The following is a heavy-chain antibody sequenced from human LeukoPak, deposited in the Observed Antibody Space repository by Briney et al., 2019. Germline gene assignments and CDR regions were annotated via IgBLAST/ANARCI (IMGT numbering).Heavy chain of an antibody. V-gene: IGHV1-2*02. D-gene: IGHD2-21*01. Sequence: ASVKVSCKASGYTFTGYYMHWVRQAPGQGLEWMGWISPNSGGTNYAQKFQGRVTMTRDTSISTAYMELSRLRSDDTAVYYCASFTPYCGGDCYLSRGDYWGQGTLVTVSS. CDR1: GYTFTGYY. CDR3: ASFTPYCGGDCYLSRGDY. J-gene: IGHJ4*02. CDR2: ISPNSGGT.